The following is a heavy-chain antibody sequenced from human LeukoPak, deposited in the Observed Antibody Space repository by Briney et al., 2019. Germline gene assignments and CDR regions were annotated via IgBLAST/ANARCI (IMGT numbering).Heavy chain of an antibody. CDR1: GFTFSTFA. CDR2: ISDTGTTT. D-gene: IGHD1-26*01. V-gene: IGHV3-23*01. CDR3: AKDVHPLSGSYLAY. Sequence: GGSLRLSCAASGFTFSTFAMSWVRQAPGKGLERVSSISDTGTTTYYADSVKGRFTISRDNSKNTLYLQMNSLRAEDTAVYYCAKDVHPLSGSYLAYWGQGTLVTVSS. J-gene: IGHJ4*02.